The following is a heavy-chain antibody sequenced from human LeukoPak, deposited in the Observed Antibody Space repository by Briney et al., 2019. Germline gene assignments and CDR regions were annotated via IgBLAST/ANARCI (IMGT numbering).Heavy chain of an antibody. D-gene: IGHD5-18*01. V-gene: IGHV3-73*01. CDR1: GFSFSGSA. Sequence: PGGSLRLSCAASGFSFSGSAMHWVRQASGKGLEWAGRIRSKSNSYATAYGASVKGRFTISRDESKNTAYLQMNSLKTEDTAVYYCTRQEESTALIDHWGQGTLVTVSS. CDR2: IRSKSNSYAT. J-gene: IGHJ4*02. CDR3: TRQEESTALIDH.